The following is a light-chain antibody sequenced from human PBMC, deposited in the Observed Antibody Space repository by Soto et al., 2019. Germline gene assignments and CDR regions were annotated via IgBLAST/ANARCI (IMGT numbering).Light chain of an antibody. J-gene: IGKJ5*01. CDR2: GSS. Sequence: EIVLTQSPGTLSLSPGERATLSCRASQSVRSNYLAWYQQKPGQAPRLLIYGSSSRATGIPDRFSGSGSGTDFTLTISRLEPEDFAVYYCQQYGGSPITFGQGTRLE. V-gene: IGKV3-20*01. CDR1: QSVRSNY. CDR3: QQYGGSPIT.